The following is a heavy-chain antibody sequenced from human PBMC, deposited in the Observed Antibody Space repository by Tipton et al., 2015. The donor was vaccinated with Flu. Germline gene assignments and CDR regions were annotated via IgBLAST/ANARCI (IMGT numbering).Heavy chain of an antibody. CDR2: VNPNSGGT. D-gene: IGHD3-10*01. CDR1: GYTFTDYF. J-gene: IGHJ4*02. CDR3: ARSFSKYFGSGSYHDY. V-gene: IGHV1-2*02. Sequence: QVQLVQSGPEVKKPGASVKVSCKASGYTFTDYFIHWMRQAPGQGLEWLGWVNPNSGGTNYAQKSQGRVTMTRDTSINIAYVELSSLRSDDTAVYYCARSFSKYFGSGSYHDYWGQGTLVTVSS.